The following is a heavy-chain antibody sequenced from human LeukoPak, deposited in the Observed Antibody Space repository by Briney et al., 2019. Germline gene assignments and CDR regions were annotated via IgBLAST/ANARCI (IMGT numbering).Heavy chain of an antibody. CDR2: ITEEGTSV. Sequence: GGSLRLSCTGSEFTLRGYWMHWVRQAPGKGLEWLSHITEEGTSVSYADSVKGRFTISRDKSKNTLYLQMNSLRAEDTALFYCAARWGYNGFDIWGQGTMVAVSS. J-gene: IGHJ3*02. V-gene: IGHV3-74*03. CDR1: EFTLRGYW. D-gene: IGHD5-18*01. CDR3: AARWGYNGFDI.